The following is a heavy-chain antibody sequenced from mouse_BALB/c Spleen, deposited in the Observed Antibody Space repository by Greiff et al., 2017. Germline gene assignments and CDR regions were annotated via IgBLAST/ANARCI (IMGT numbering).Heavy chain of an antibody. CDR3: ARDRYGNPFAY. D-gene: IGHD2-1*01. CDR2: INSNGGST. Sequence: EVKLMESGGGLVQPGGSLKLSCAASGFTFSSYGMSWVRQTPDKRLELVATINSNGGSTYYPDSVKGRFTISRDNAKNTLYLQMSSLKSEDTAMYYCARDRYGNPFAYWGQGTLVTVSA. J-gene: IGHJ3*01. V-gene: IGHV5-6-3*01. CDR1: GFTFSSYG.